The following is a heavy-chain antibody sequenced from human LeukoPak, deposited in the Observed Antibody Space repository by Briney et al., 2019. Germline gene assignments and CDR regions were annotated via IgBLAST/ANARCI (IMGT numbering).Heavy chain of an antibody. CDR2: IISSSSYI. CDR1: GLTLSSFC. J-gene: IGHJ4*02. Sequence: GESLTLSCALSGLTLSSFCMNWVRQPPGKGLEWVSSIISSSSYIYYADPVKDRVTISRNNAKNTLDLQMNSLRAEDTAVYYCARDLPLPPRIAAAGLDYWGQGTLVTVSS. CDR3: ARDLPLPPRIAAAGLDY. V-gene: IGHV3-21*01. D-gene: IGHD6-13*01.